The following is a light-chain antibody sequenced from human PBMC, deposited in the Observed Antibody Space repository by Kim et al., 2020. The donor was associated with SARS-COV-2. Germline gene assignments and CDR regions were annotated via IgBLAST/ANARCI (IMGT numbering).Light chain of an antibody. CDR1: NRDVGCYNL. J-gene: IGLJ1*01. Sequence: QPIPISCTGTNRDVGCYNLHSWYQHYPGKAYKVIIFEVTKRPSGVSDRFSGSKSGNTASLTISGLQTEDEATYSCCSYAGDGTYVFGSGTKVTVL. CDR2: EVT. V-gene: IGLV2-23*02. CDR3: CSYAGDGTYV.